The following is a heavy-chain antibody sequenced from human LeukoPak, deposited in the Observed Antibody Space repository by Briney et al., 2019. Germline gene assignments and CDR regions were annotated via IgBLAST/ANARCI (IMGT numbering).Heavy chain of an antibody. D-gene: IGHD6-19*01. V-gene: IGHV2-70*11. CDR1: GFSLSTSGMC. CDR3: ARLSVAGANPYFDY. Sequence: SGPTLVNPTQTLTLTCTFSGFSLSTSGMCVSWIRQPPGKALEWLARIDWDDDKYYSISLKTRLTISKDTSKNQVVLTMTNMDPVDTATYYCARLSVAGANPYFDYWGQGTLVTVSS. CDR2: IDWDDDK. J-gene: IGHJ4*02.